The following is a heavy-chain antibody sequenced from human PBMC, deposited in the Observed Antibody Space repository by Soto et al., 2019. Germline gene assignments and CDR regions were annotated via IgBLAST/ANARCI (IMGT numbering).Heavy chain of an antibody. V-gene: IGHV4-59*01. CDR2: IYYSGST. CDR3: ARDKFSSSSDAFDI. CDR1: GGSISSYY. Sequence: QVQLQESGPGLVKPSETLSLTCTVSGGSISSYYWSWIRQPPGKGLEWIGYIYYSGSTNSNPSLKSRVTISVYTSKNQFSLKLSSVTAADTAVYYCARDKFSSSSDAFDIWGQGTMVTVSS. D-gene: IGHD6-6*01. J-gene: IGHJ3*02.